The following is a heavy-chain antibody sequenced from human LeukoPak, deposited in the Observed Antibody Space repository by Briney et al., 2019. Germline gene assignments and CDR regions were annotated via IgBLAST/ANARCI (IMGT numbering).Heavy chain of an antibody. CDR2: IIPIFGTT. V-gene: IGHV1-69*13. Sequence: ASVKVSCKTSGGTFSSYTITWVRQAPGQGLEWVGGIIPIFGTTNYAQKSQGRVTITADESTSTAYMELSSLRSEDTAVYYCARGWQLGGDLGDAFDIWGQGTMVTVSS. J-gene: IGHJ3*02. D-gene: IGHD2-21*01. CDR3: ARGWQLGGDLGDAFDI. CDR1: GGTFSSYT.